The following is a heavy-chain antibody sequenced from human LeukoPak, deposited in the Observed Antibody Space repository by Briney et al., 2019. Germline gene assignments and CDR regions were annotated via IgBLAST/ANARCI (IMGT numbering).Heavy chain of an antibody. V-gene: IGHV3-21*01. J-gene: IGHJ4*02. Sequence: GGSLRLSCAASGFTFSSYSMNWVRQAPGKGLEWVSSISSSSSYIYYADSVKGRFTISRDNAKNSLYLQMNSLRAEDTAVYYCARDLLDYYGSGSWGQGTLVTVSS. CDR3: ARDLLDYYGSGS. CDR1: GFTFSSYS. CDR2: ISSSSSYI. D-gene: IGHD3-10*01.